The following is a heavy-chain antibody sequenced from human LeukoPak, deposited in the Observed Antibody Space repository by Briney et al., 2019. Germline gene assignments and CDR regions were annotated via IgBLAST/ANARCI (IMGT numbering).Heavy chain of an antibody. D-gene: IGHD5-12*01. J-gene: IGHJ4*02. CDR1: GGSINTYY. V-gene: IGHV4-59*01. CDR2: ISYSGST. Sequence: PSETLSLTCTVSGGSINTYYWHWIRQPSGKGLEWIGYISYSGSTNYNPSLKSRVTTSIDKSKNQFSLKLSSVTAADTAVYYCARSGGYSGYDVDYWGQGTLVTVSS. CDR3: ARSGGYSGYDVDY.